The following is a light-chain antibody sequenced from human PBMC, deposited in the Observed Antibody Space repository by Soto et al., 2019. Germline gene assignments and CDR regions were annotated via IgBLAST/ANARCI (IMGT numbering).Light chain of an antibody. CDR3: QQYQNWPFT. CDR1: QNVTNN. V-gene: IGKV3-15*01. Sequence: EIMMTQSPATLSGSPGERASLSCRASQNVTNNLAWYQQKPGQPPRLLIYGASTRAIGLSARFSGSGSGTEFTRSIGSLQSEDFAVYFCQQYQNWPFTFGPGPKVDIK. CDR2: GAS. J-gene: IGKJ3*01.